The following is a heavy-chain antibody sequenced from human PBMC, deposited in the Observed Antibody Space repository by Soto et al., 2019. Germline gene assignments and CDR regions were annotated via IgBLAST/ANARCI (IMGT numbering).Heavy chain of an antibody. CDR2: INAGNGNR. CDR1: GYTFSSYA. D-gene: IGHD6-19*01. CDR3: ARDQGVAGPGDC. V-gene: IGHV1-3*01. J-gene: IGHJ4*02. Sequence: GASVKVSCKASGYTFSSYAMHWVRQAPGQRLEWMGWINAGNGNRKYSQKFQGRVTITRDTSASTAYMELSSLRSEDTAVYYCARDQGVAGPGDCWGQGTLVTVSS.